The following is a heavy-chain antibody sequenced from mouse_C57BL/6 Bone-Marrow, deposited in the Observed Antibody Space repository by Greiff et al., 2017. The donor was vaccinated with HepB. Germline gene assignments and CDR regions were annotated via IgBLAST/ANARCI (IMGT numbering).Heavy chain of an antibody. Sequence: EVQLQQSGPELVKPGASVKISCKASGYSFTGYYMNWVKQSPEKSLEWIGEINPSTGGTTYNQKFKAKATLTVDTSSSTAYMQHKSLTSEDSAVYYCARSARTTMVTTYAMDHWGEGTSAAVSS. V-gene: IGHV1-42*01. J-gene: IGHJ4*01. CDR1: GYSFTGYY. CDR2: INPSTGGT. D-gene: IGHD2-2*01. CDR3: ARSARTTMVTTYAMDH.